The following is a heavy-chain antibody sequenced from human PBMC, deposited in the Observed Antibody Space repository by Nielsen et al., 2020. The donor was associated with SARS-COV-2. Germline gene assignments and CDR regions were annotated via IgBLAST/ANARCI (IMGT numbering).Heavy chain of an antibody. CDR2: IYTSGST. J-gene: IGHJ4*02. CDR1: GSSVSSGSYY. V-gene: IGHV4-61*02. CDR3: ARAEDTAMDFDY. D-gene: IGHD5-18*01. Sequence: SETLSLTCTVSGSSVSSGSYYWSWIRQPAGKGLEWIGRIYTSGSTNYNPSLKSRVTISVDTSKNQFSLKLSSVTAADTAVYYCARAEDTAMDFDYWGQGTLVTVSS.